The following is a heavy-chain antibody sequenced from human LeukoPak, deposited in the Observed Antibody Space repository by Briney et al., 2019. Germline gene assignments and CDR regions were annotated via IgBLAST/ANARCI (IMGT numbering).Heavy chain of an antibody. V-gene: IGHV3-48*01. Sequence: GGSLRLPCAASGFTFSSYSMNWVRQAPGKGLEWVSYITSRSSTIHYADSVKGRFTISRDNAKNSLYLQMNSLRAEDTAVYYCARDQYYAFDYWGQGALVTVSS. CDR3: ARDQYYAFDY. D-gene: IGHD3-3*01. CDR2: ITSRSSTI. CDR1: GFTFSSYS. J-gene: IGHJ4*02.